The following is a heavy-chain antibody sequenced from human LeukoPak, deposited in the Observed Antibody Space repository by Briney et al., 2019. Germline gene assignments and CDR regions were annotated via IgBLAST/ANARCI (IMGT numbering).Heavy chain of an antibody. J-gene: IGHJ4*02. CDR2: IYSSGSS. CDR1: GASINAFH. Sequence: SETLSLTCTVSGASINAFHWTWFRQPAGKGLEWIGLIYSSGSSLLNPSLKSRVAMSVDLTKNQLSLKLTSVTAADTAMYYCARKDGDYWGRGTLVVVSS. V-gene: IGHV4-4*07. CDR3: ARKDGDY.